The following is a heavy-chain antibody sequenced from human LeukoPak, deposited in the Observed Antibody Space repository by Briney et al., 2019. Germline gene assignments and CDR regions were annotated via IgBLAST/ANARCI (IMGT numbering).Heavy chain of an antibody. D-gene: IGHD6-13*01. CDR3: ARVSSWYKYFDY. Sequence: SETLSLTCAVYGGSFSGYYWSWIRQPPGKGLEWIGYIYYSGSTNYNPSLKSRVTISVDTSKNQFSLKLSSVTAADTAVYYCARVSSWYKYFDYWGQGTLVTVSS. CDR2: IYYSGST. CDR1: GGSFSGYY. J-gene: IGHJ4*02. V-gene: IGHV4-59*01.